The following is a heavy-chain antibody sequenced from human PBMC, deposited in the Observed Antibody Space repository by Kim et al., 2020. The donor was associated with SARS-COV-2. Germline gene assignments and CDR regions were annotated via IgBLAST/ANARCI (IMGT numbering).Heavy chain of an antibody. Sequence: SETLSLTCTVSGGSISSYYWSWIRQPPGKGLELIGYIYYSGSTNYNPSLKSRVTISVDTSKNKFSLKLNSVTAADTAVYYCSSVGEDFDYWGQGTLVTVSS. CDR3: SSVGEDFDY. V-gene: IGHV4-59*08. J-gene: IGHJ4*02. CDR1: GGSISSYY. CDR2: IYYSGST. D-gene: IGHD3-10*01.